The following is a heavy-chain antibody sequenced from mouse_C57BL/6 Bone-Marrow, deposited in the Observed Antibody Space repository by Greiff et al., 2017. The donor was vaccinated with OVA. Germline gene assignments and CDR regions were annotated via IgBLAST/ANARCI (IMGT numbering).Heavy chain of an antibody. CDR1: GYSITSGYF. CDR2: ISYDGSN. Sequence: EVKLQEPGPGLVKPSQSLSLTCSVTGYSITSGYFWNWLRQFPGNQLEWMGYISYDGSNNYNPSLKNRISITRDTSKNQFFLKLNSVTTEDTATYYCARGYFDYWGQGTTLTVSS. CDR3: ARGYFDY. V-gene: IGHV3-6*01. J-gene: IGHJ2*01.